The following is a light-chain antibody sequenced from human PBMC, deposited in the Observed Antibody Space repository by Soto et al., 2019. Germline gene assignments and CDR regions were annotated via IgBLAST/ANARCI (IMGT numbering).Light chain of an antibody. J-gene: IGKJ1*01. CDR3: QQYHSSPRT. CDR1: QSISSSH. Sequence: TQSPSTLSASVGDRVTIPCRASQSISSSHLAWYQQRPGQAPRLLIYDASNRATGISDRFTGSGSGTDFTLTITRLEPEDFAVYYCQQYHSSPRTFGQGTKVDIK. CDR2: DAS. V-gene: IGKV3-20*01.